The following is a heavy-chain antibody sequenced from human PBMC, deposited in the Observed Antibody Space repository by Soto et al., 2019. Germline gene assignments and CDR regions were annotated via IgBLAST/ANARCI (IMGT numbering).Heavy chain of an antibody. Sequence: QVQLVESGGGVVQPGRSLRLSCAASGFTFSSYGMHWVRQAPGKGLEWVAVISYDGSNKYYADSVKGRFTISRDNSKNTLYLQMNSLRAEDTAVYYCAKVRGIYMITFGVVIDSWGQGTLVTVSS. J-gene: IGHJ5*01. CDR3: AKVRGIYMITFGVVIDS. CDR2: ISYDGSNK. CDR1: GFTFSSYG. D-gene: IGHD3-16*01. V-gene: IGHV3-30*18.